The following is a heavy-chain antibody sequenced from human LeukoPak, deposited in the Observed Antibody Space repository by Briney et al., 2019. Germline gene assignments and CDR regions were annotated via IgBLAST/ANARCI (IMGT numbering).Heavy chain of an antibody. Sequence: ASVKVSCKVSGYTLTELSMHWVRQAPGKGLEWMGGFDPEDGKTIYAQKFQGRVIMTEDTSTDTAYMELSSLRSEDTAMYYCATVITISRFDPWGQGTLVTVSS. J-gene: IGHJ5*02. CDR1: GYTLTELS. V-gene: IGHV1-24*01. CDR3: ATVITISRFDP. D-gene: IGHD3-3*01. CDR2: FDPEDGKT.